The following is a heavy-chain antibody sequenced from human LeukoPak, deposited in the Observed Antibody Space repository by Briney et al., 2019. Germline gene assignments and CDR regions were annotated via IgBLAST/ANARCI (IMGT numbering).Heavy chain of an antibody. D-gene: IGHD3-22*01. CDR3: ARDSHDSSGFDY. J-gene: IGHJ4*02. V-gene: IGHV3-23*01. CDR1: GFTFSTYV. Sequence: GGSLRLSCAASGFTFSTYVVNWVRQAPGKGLEWVSTITGSGGSTYYADSVKGRFTISRDNSKNSLYLQMNSLRDEDTAVYYCARDSHDSSGFDYWGQGTLVTVSS. CDR2: ITGSGGST.